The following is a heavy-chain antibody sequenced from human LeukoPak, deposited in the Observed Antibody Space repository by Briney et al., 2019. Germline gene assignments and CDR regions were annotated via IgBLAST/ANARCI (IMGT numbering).Heavy chain of an antibody. V-gene: IGHV3-7*04. CDR3: TWDKGYNWFDP. J-gene: IGHJ5*02. CDR2: MNEDGSVR. Sequence: GGSLRLSCAASGCSFSTSWMTWVRQAPGKGLEWVANMNEDGSVRNYLDSVKGRFTISRENARNSLYLQMNSLRAEDTAVYYCTWDKGYNWFDPWGQGTLVTVSS. CDR1: GCSFSTSW.